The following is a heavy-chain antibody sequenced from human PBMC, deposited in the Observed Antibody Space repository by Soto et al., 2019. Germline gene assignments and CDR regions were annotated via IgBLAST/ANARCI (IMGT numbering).Heavy chain of an antibody. CDR1: GFIVGTNG. Sequence: PGGSQRLSCAATGFIVGTNGLSWVRQAPGKGLEWVSSIYHTGDTNYADSLKGRFTITRDNSKNTLYLQMNSLRAEDTALYYCSGHGGFSYLGQGTLVTVSS. V-gene: IGHV3-53*01. J-gene: IGHJ4*02. D-gene: IGHD4-17*01. CDR3: SGHGGFSY. CDR2: IYHTGDT.